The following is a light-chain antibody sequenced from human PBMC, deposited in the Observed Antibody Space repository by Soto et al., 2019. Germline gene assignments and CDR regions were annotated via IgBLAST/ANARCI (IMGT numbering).Light chain of an antibody. J-gene: IGKJ1*01. CDR3: QQYITYSRT. V-gene: IGKV1-5*01. CDR2: DAS. CDR1: QSISSW. Sequence: DIQMTQSPSTLSASVGDRVTITCRASQSISSWLAWYQQKPGRAPKVVIYDASSLESGVPSRFSGGGSGTEFTLTITSLQPDDFGTYYCQQYITYSRTFGQGTKVEV.